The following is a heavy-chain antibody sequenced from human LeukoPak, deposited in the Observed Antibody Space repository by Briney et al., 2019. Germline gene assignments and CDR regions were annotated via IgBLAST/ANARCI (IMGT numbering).Heavy chain of an antibody. Sequence: GGSLRLSCAASGFTFSNYWMHWVRHVPGKGLVWVSRINDDGSATFYADSVKGRFTISRDNAKNTLFLQINSLRAEDTAVYYCAREILAPGKTHDYWGQGTLVTVSS. V-gene: IGHV3-74*01. CDR1: GFTFSNYW. J-gene: IGHJ4*02. CDR3: AREILAPGKTHDY. CDR2: INDDGSAT.